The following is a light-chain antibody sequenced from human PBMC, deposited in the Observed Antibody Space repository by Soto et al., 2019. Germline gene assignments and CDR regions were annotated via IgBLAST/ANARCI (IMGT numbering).Light chain of an antibody. CDR2: YTS. J-gene: IGKJ1*01. CDR1: QSVSSN. CDR3: HQRQSWPRT. Sequence: IVMTQSPATLSVSPGERSTLSFRASQSVSSNLAWYQHKPGQAPRLLIYYTSNRATGIPARFSGSGSGTDFTLTINSLAPEDFAIYYCHQRQSWPRTFGQGTKVDIK. V-gene: IGKV3-11*01.